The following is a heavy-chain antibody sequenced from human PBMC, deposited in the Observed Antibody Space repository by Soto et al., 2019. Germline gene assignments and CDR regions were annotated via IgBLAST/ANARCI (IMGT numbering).Heavy chain of an antibody. CDR3: ARYYDSSGYSKRYFDY. Sequence: LSLTCTVSGGSISSYYWSWIRQPPGKGLEWIGYIYYSGSTNYNPSLKSRVTISVDTSKNQFSLKLSSVTAADTAVYYCARYYDSSGYSKRYFDYWGQGTLVTVSS. D-gene: IGHD3-22*01. V-gene: IGHV4-59*01. J-gene: IGHJ4*02. CDR1: GGSISSYY. CDR2: IYYSGST.